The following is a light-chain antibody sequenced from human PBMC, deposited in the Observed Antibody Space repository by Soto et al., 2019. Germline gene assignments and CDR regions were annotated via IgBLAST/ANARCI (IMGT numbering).Light chain of an antibody. CDR3: QQYYTTPQT. Sequence: DIVMTQSPDSLAVSLGERATINCKSSQSLLYSSMNKNYLAWYQQKPGQPPRLLIYWASTRESGVPDRFSGSGSGTDFTLTVSSLQAEDVAVYYCQQYYTTPQTFGQGTKVEIK. CDR2: WAS. V-gene: IGKV4-1*01. J-gene: IGKJ1*01. CDR1: QSLLYSSMNKNY.